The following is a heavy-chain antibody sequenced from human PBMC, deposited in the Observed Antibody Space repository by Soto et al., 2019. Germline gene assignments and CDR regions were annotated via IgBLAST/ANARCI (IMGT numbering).Heavy chain of an antibody. CDR3: ARVNTIVPGHDAFDI. Sequence: QVQLQESGPGLVKPSQTLSLTCTDSGGSISSGDYYWSWIRQPPGKGLEWIGYIYYSGSTYYNPSLKSRVTISVDTSKNQFSLKLSSVTAADTAVYYCARVNTIVPGHDAFDIWGQGTMVTVSS. D-gene: IGHD3-10*02. V-gene: IGHV4-30-4*01. J-gene: IGHJ3*02. CDR1: GGSISSGDYY. CDR2: IYYSGST.